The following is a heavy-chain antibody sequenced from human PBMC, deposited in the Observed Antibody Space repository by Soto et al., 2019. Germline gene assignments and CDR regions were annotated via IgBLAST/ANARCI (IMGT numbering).Heavy chain of an antibody. CDR1: GFTFSSYS. CDR3: ARDKHPTGDTAMVGRDYYYGMDV. D-gene: IGHD5-18*01. CDR2: ISSSSSYI. V-gene: IGHV3-21*01. Sequence: GGSLRLSCAASGFTFSSYSMNWVRQAPGKGLEWVSSISSSSSYIYYADSVKGRFTISRDNAKNSLYLQMNSLRAEDTAVYYCARDKHPTGDTAMVGRDYYYGMDVWGQGTTVTVSS. J-gene: IGHJ6*02.